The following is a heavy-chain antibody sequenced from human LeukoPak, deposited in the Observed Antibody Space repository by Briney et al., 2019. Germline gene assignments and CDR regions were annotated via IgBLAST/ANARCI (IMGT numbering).Heavy chain of an antibody. D-gene: IGHD6-13*01. CDR1: GGTFSSYA. CDR3: AREGQQLVSFDY. Sequence: SVKVSCKASGGTFSSYAISWVRQAPGQGLEWMGGIIPIFGTANYAQKFQGRVTITTDESTSTAYMELRSLRSDDTAVYYCAREGQQLVSFDYWGQGTLVTVSS. V-gene: IGHV1-69*05. CDR2: IIPIFGTA. J-gene: IGHJ4*02.